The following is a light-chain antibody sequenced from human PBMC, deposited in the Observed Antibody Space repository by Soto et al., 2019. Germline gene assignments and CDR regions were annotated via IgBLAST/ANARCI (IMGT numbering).Light chain of an antibody. CDR3: SSYTSSSTQV. CDR1: SSDVGGYNY. J-gene: IGLJ1*01. CDR2: EVS. V-gene: IGLV2-14*01. Sequence: QAVLTEPASVCGSPGQAITISCTGTSSDVGGYNYVSWYQQHPGKAPKLMIYEVSNRPSGVSNRFSGSKSGNTASLTISGLQAEDEADYYCSSYTSSSTQVFGTGTKVTVL.